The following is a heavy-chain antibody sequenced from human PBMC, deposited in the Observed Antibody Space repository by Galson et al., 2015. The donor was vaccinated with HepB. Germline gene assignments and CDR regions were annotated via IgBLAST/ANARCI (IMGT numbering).Heavy chain of an antibody. J-gene: IGHJ6*03. V-gene: IGHV3-73*01. CDR2: IRSKANNYAT. CDR3: TRRESSVDYMDV. D-gene: IGHD6-6*01. CDR1: GFTFSGSA. Sequence: SLRLSCAASGFTFSGSAMHWVRQASGKGLEWVGRIRSKANNYATAFAASVKGRFTISRDDSENTVYLQMNSLETEDTAVYYCTRRESSVDYMDVWGKGTTVTVSS.